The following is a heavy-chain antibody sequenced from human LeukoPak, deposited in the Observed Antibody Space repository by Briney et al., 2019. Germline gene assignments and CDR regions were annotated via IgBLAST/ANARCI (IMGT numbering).Heavy chain of an antibody. V-gene: IGHV3-74*01. Sequence: GGSLRLSCAASGFTFSSYWMHLVRQAPGKGLVWVSRINSDGSSTSYADSVKGRFTISGDNAKNTLYLQMNSLRAEDTAVYYCARVRSLRYFDWFLGYWGQGTLVTVSS. J-gene: IGHJ4*02. CDR1: GFTFSSYW. D-gene: IGHD3-9*01. CDR2: INSDGSST. CDR3: ARVRSLRYFDWFLGY.